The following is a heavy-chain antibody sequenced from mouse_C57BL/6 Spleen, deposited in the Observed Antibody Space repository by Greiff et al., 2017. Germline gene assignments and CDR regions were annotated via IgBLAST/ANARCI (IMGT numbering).Heavy chain of an antibody. D-gene: IGHD1-1*01. V-gene: IGHV1-47*01. CDR3: ARRYYGSSYYYFDY. CDR2: FHPYNDDT. CDR1: GYTFTTYP. J-gene: IGHJ2*01. Sequence: VKVVESGAELVKPGASVKMSCKASGYTFTTYPIEWMKQNHGKSLEWIGNFHPYNDDTKYNEKFKGKATLTVEKSSSTVYLELSRLTSDDSAVYYCARRYYGSSYYYFDYWGQGTTLTVSS.